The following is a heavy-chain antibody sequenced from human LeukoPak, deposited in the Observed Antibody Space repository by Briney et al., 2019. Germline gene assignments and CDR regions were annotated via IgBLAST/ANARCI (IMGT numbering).Heavy chain of an antibody. CDR2: ISSSSSYI. D-gene: IGHD3-16*01. J-gene: IGHJ6*02. Sequence: GGSLRLPCAASGFTFSSYSMNWVRQAPGKGLEWVSSISSSSSYIYYADSVKGRFTISRDNAKNSLYLQMSNLRAEDTAVYFCARGGGLDVWGQGATVTVSS. CDR3: ARGGGLDV. V-gene: IGHV3-21*04. CDR1: GFTFSSYS.